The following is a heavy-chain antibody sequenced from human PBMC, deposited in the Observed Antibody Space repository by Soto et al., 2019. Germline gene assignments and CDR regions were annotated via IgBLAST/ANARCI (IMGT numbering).Heavy chain of an antibody. Sequence: GGSLRLSCAASGFTFSSYAMSWVRQAPGKGLEWVSAISGSGGSTYYADSVKGRFTISRDNSKNTLYLQMNSLRAEDTAVYYCAKDLNYGSGSYDAFDIWGQGTMVPVS. CDR3: AKDLNYGSGSYDAFDI. V-gene: IGHV3-23*01. D-gene: IGHD3-10*01. CDR2: ISGSGGST. J-gene: IGHJ3*02. CDR1: GFTFSSYA.